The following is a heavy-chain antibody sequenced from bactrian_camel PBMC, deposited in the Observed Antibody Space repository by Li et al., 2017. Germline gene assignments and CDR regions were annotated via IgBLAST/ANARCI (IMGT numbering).Heavy chain of an antibody. CDR2: IDDNGYA. J-gene: IGHJ4*01. V-gene: IGHV3S1*01. Sequence: VQLVESGGGSVQTGGSLRLSCAGSGFTSMNHCMGWFRQAPGREREGVATIDDNGYAEYADSVKGRFTISKDVAKNILYLHMNSLKSEDTAMYYCAADPSVRWCIGRVFAEGATGFAYWGQGTQVTVS. D-gene: IGHD5*01. CDR1: GFTSMNHC. CDR3: AADPSVRWCIGRVFAEGATGFAY.